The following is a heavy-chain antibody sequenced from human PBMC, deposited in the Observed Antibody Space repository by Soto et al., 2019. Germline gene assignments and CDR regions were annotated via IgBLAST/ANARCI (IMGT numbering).Heavy chain of an antibody. CDR1: GGSISSSSYY. Sequence: QLQLQESGPGLVKPSETLSLTCTVSGGSISSSSYYWGWIRQPPGKGLEWIGSIYYSGSTYYNPSLKSRVTISVDTSKNQFSLKLSSVTAADTAVYYCARRLSYDSSGYISRYYYYGMDVWGQGTTVTVSS. V-gene: IGHV4-39*01. CDR3: ARRLSYDSSGYISRYYYYGMDV. D-gene: IGHD3-22*01. J-gene: IGHJ6*02. CDR2: IYYSGST.